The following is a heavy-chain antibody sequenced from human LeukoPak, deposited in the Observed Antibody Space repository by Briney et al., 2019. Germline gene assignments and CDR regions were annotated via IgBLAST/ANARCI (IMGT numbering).Heavy chain of an antibody. Sequence: ASETLSLTCAVYGGSFSGYYWSWIRQPPGKGLEWIGEINHSGSTNYNPSLKSRVTISVDTSKNQFSLKLSSVTAADTAVYYCAVYDSSGYYPIDAFDIWGQGTMVTVSS. CDR2: INHSGST. V-gene: IGHV4-34*01. J-gene: IGHJ3*02. CDR1: GGSFSGYY. CDR3: AVYDSSGYYPIDAFDI. D-gene: IGHD3-22*01.